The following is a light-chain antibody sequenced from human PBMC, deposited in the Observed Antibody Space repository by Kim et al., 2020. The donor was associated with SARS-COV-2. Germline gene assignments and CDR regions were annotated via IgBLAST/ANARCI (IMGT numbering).Light chain of an antibody. Sequence: VPPGEGATRACRASQSVSSYVAWDQQKPGQAHRPRIYDASNRATGIPDRFSGRGSGTDLTLTISRLGPEDFAVYYCQQRSNWPITFGQGTRLEIK. J-gene: IGKJ5*01. CDR1: QSVSSY. V-gene: IGKV3-11*01. CDR3: QQRSNWPIT. CDR2: DAS.